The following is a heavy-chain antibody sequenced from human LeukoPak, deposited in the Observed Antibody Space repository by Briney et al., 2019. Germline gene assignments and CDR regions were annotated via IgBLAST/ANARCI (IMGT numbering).Heavy chain of an antibody. J-gene: IGHJ4*02. CDR2: INPSGGST. Sequence: ASVKVSCKASGYTFSRYYIHWVRQAPGQDFEWMGRINPSGGSTSYAQKFQGRVTMTRDMSTSTVYMELSSLRSEDTAVYYCARDRFYYDSSGYSNSHLDYWGQGTLVTVSS. D-gene: IGHD3-22*01. CDR1: GYTFSRYY. V-gene: IGHV1-46*01. CDR3: ARDRFYYDSSGYSNSHLDY.